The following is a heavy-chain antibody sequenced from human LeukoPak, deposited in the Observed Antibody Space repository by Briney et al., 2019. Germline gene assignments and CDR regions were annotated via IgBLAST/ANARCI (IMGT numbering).Heavy chain of an antibody. D-gene: IGHD3-22*01. CDR1: GFTFDDYA. CDR3: AKASTGDSSGYYYAL. J-gene: IGHJ4*02. V-gene: IGHV3-9*01. Sequence: GGSLRLSCAASGFTFDDYAMHWVRQAPGKGVEGVSGISWNSGSIGYADSVKGRFTISRDNAKNPLYLQMNSLRAEDTALYYCAKASTGDSSGYYYALWGQGTLVTVSS. CDR2: ISWNSGSI.